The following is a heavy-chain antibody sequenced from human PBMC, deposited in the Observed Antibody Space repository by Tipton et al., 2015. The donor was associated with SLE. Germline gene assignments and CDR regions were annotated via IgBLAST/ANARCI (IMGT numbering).Heavy chain of an antibody. V-gene: IGHV3-74*01. J-gene: IGHJ6*02. Sequence: RLSCAASGFTFSSYWMHWVRQAPGKGLVWVSRINSDGRSTSYADSVKGRFTISRDNAKNTLYLQMNSLRAEDTAVYYCARGFGWGIAARPEYRRDYYYGMDVWGQGTTVTVSS. CDR2: INSDGRST. D-gene: IGHD6-6*01. CDR1: GFTFSSYW. CDR3: ARGFGWGIAARPEYRRDYYYGMDV.